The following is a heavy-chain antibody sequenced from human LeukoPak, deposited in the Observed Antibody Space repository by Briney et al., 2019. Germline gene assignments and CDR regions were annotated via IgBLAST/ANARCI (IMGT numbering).Heavy chain of an antibody. CDR2: IKQDGSEK. CDR3: ARDNVASGSFDI. D-gene: IGHD3-3*02. J-gene: IGHJ3*02. V-gene: IGHV3-7*01. CDR1: GFTFNSYW. Sequence: GGSLRLSCVASGFTFNSYWINWVRQAPGKGLEWVATIKQDGSEKHYGDSVKGRFTISRDNAKNSLYLQMSSLRAEDTAVYYCARDNVASGSFDIWGQGTMVIVSS.